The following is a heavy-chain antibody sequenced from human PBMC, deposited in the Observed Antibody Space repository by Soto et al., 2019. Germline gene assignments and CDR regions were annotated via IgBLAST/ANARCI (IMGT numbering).Heavy chain of an antibody. CDR3: ARETCSSTSCYRRAYYYYGMDV. J-gene: IGHJ6*02. D-gene: IGHD2-2*02. CDR1: CGSISSGGYY. Sequence: PSETLSLTCTVSCGSISSGGYYWSWIRQHPGKGLEWIGYIYYSGSTYYNPSLKSRVTISVDTSKNQFSLKLSSVTAADTAVYYCARETCSSTSCYRRAYYYYGMDVWGQGTTVTVSS. CDR2: IYYSGST. V-gene: IGHV4-31*03.